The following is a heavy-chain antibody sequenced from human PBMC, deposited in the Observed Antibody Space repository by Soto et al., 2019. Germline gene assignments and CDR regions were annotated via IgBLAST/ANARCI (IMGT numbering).Heavy chain of an antibody. Sequence: TSETLSLTCAVNGGSFSGYSWTWIRQAPGKGLDWIGEINYTGTTNYSPSLKSRVTLSVDTSKNQFSLELRSVSAADTAVYYCAREGGSGWYYYDYWGHGTLVTVSS. CDR1: GGSFSGYS. D-gene: IGHD6-19*01. J-gene: IGHJ4*01. CDR3: AREGGSGWYYYDY. V-gene: IGHV4-34*01. CDR2: INYTGTT.